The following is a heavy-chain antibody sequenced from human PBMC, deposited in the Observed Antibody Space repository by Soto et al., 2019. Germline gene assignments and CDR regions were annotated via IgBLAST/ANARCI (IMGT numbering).Heavy chain of an antibody. CDR2: IIPIFGTA. CDR1: GGTFSSYA. Sequence: QVQLVQSGAEVKKPGSSVKVSCKASGGTFSSYAISWVRQAPGQGLEWMGGIIPIFGTANYAQKFQGRVTITADEXXSXAXXELSSLRSEDTAVYYCAILTYYYGSGSYRPNWFDPWGQGTLVTVSS. CDR3: AILTYYYGSGSYRPNWFDP. V-gene: IGHV1-69*12. J-gene: IGHJ5*02. D-gene: IGHD3-10*01.